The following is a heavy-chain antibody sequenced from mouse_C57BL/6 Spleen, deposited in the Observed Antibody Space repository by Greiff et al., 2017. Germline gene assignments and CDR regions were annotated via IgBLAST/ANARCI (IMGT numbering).Heavy chain of an antibody. Sequence: VQLQESGAELVKPGASVKISCKASGYAFSSYWMNWVKQRPGKGLEWIGQIYPGDGDTNYNGKFKGKATLTADKSSSTAYMQLSSLTSEDSAVYFCARAYYSNWFADWGQGTLVTVSA. CDR1: GYAFSSYW. D-gene: IGHD2-5*01. J-gene: IGHJ3*01. CDR2: IYPGDGDT. V-gene: IGHV1-80*01. CDR3: ARAYYSNWFAD.